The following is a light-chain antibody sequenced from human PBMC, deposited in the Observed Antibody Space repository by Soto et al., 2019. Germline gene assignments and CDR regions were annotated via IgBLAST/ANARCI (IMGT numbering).Light chain of an antibody. CDR3: QQYGSSGT. J-gene: IGKJ1*01. CDR1: QSVSSNY. V-gene: IGKV3-20*01. CDR2: GAS. Sequence: EIVLTQSPGTLSLSPGERASFSCRASQSVSSNYLAWYQQKPGQAPRLLIYGASTRATGIPARFSGSGSGTDFTLTISRLEPEDFAVYYCQQYGSSGTFGQGTKVDIK.